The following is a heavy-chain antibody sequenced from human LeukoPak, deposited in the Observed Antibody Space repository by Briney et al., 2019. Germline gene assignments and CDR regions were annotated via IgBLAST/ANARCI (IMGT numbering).Heavy chain of an antibody. V-gene: IGHV4-30-4*01. Sequence: PSETLSLTCTVSGGSISSGDYYWSWIRQPPGKGLEWIGYIYYSGSTYYNPSLKSRVTISVDTSKNQFSLKLSSVTAADTAVYYCARGGWYDYVWPNKIPFDYWGQGTLVTVSS. CDR1: GGSISSGDYY. J-gene: IGHJ4*02. D-gene: IGHD3-16*01. CDR3: ARGGWYDYVWPNKIPFDY. CDR2: IYYSGST.